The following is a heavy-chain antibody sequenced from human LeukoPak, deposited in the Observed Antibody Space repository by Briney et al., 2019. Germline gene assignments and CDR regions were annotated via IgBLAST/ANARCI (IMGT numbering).Heavy chain of an antibody. V-gene: IGHV4-59*08. D-gene: IGHD6-6*01. CDR3: ARHLSIAAPTYYYGMDV. Sequence: SETLSLTCTVSGGSISSYYWSWIRQPPGKGLEWIGYIYYSGSTNYNPSLKSRVTISVDTSKNQFSLKLSSVTAADTAAYYCARHLSIAAPTYYYGMDVWGQGTTVTVSS. J-gene: IGHJ6*02. CDR1: GGSISSYY. CDR2: IYYSGST.